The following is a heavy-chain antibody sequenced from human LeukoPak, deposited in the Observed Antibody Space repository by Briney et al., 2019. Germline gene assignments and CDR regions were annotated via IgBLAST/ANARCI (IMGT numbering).Heavy chain of an antibody. J-gene: IGHJ4*02. V-gene: IGHV3-23*01. Sequence: GGSLRLSCAASGFTFSDCAMSWVRQAPGKGLEWVSVISGSGGSTNYADSVKGRFTISRDNSKNTLYLQMNSLRAEDTAVYFCTRRGVTRFYGYWGQGTLVTVSS. CDR1: GFTFSDCA. D-gene: IGHD3-10*01. CDR2: ISGSGGST. CDR3: TRRGVTRFYGY.